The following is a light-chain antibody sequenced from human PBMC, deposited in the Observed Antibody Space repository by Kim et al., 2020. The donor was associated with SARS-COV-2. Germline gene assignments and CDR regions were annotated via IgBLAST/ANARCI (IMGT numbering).Light chain of an antibody. CDR1: QGISGF. Sequence: DIQLTQSPSFLSASVGDRVTITCRASQGISGFLAWYQQKPGQAPRLLIYDASTLRSGVPSRFSGSGSGTELTLTISTLQPEDFATYYCLQLDRYPLLFTFGPGTKVDIK. J-gene: IGKJ3*01. CDR2: DAS. CDR3: LQLDRYPLLFT. V-gene: IGKV1-9*01.